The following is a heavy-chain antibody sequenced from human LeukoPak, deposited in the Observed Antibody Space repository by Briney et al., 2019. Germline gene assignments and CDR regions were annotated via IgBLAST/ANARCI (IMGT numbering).Heavy chain of an antibody. J-gene: IGHJ4*02. Sequence: ASVKVSFKASGYTLNHHGICWGRQAPGQGVEWMGWVSCFNGDTHYAQKFQGRVTMTRDTSTTTAYMELRSLRSDDTALYYCARDPTNTSGRYAYFDFWGQGTLVTVSS. D-gene: IGHD6-19*01. CDR3: ARDPTNTSGRYAYFDF. CDR2: VSCFNGDT. CDR1: GYTLNHHG. V-gene: IGHV1-18*01.